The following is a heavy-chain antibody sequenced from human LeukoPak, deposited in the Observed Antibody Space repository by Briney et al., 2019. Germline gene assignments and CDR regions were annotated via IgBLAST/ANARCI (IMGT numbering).Heavy chain of an antibody. J-gene: IGHJ5*02. CDR1: GGSISSSSYY. Sequence: SETLSLTCTVSGGSISSSSYYWSWIRQPPGKGLEWIGSIYYSGSTYYNPSLKSRVTISVDTSKNQFSLKLSSVTAADTAVYYYARVIAAANWFDPWGQGTLVTVSS. CDR3: ARVIAAANWFDP. V-gene: IGHV4-39*01. CDR2: IYYSGST. D-gene: IGHD6-13*01.